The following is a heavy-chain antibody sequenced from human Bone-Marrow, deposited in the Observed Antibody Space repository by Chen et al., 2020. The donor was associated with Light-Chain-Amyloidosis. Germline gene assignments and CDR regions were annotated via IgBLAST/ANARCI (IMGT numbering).Heavy chain of an antibody. J-gene: IGHJ4*02. CDR1: DGSITSGVYY. Sequence: QVQLQESGPRLVKPSQTLTLTCTVSDGSITSGVYYWNWIRQPAGKGLEWIGHIYTTGCTKYNPSLRSRLTISIDTSKSRFSLRLASVTAADTAIYYCTRDAITSGGVVVPDSWGQGTLVTVSS. CDR3: TRDAITSGGVVVPDS. V-gene: IGHV4-61*02. CDR2: IYTTGCT. D-gene: IGHD3-16*02.